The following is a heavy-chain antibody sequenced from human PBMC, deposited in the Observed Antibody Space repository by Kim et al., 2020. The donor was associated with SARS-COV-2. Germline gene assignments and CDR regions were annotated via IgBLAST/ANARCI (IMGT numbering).Heavy chain of an antibody. D-gene: IGHD3-10*01. CDR1: GYSFTSYW. CDR3: ASRLNGSGSYWEAFDI. J-gene: IGHJ3*02. V-gene: IGHV5-51*01. Sequence: GESLKISCKGSGYSFTSYWIGWVRQMPGKGLEWMGMIYPGDSDTRYSPSFQGQVTISADKSISTAYLQWSSLKASDTAMYYCASRLNGSGSYWEAFDIWGQGTMVTVSS. CDR2: IYPGDSDT.